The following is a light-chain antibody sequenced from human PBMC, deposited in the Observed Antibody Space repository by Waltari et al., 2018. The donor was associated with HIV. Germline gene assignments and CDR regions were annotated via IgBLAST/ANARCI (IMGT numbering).Light chain of an antibody. CDR2: TAS. V-gene: IGKV1-39*01. Sequence: IQMTQSPSFLSASVGDRVTITCRATESIGRYLNWYQQKPGKAPKLLIHTASTLESGVPSRFSGRGSEALFTLTINSLQPEDFATYFCQQSYRIPRTFGQGTTLEIK. CDR3: QQSYRIPRT. CDR1: ESIGRY. J-gene: IGKJ2*02.